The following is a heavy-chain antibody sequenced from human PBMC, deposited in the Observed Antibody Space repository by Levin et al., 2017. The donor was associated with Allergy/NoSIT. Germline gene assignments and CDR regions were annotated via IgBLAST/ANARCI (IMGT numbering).Heavy chain of an antibody. CDR1: GYGFANYG. CDR3: ARRGQGDF. J-gene: IGHJ4*02. V-gene: IGHV5-51*01. CDR2: IYPGDSDT. Sequence: EASVKVSCKGSGYGFANYGIAWVRQLPGKGLEWMGIIYPGDSDTKYSPSFQGQVTISADKSISTAYLQWSSLKASDTAMYYCARRGQGDFWGQGTLVSVSP.